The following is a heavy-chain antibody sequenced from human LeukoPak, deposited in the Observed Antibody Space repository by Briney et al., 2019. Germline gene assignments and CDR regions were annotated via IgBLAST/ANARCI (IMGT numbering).Heavy chain of an antibody. CDR1: GFTFSSYS. J-gene: IGHJ4*02. CDR2: IYSGGST. D-gene: IGHD5-24*01. V-gene: IGHV3-53*04. CDR3: ARVSDGYNSIYFDY. Sequence: PGGSLRLSCAASGFTFSSYSMNWVRQAPGKGLEWVSVIYSGGSTYYADSVKGRFTISRHNSKNTLYLQMNSLRAEDTAVYYCARVSDGYNSIYFDYWGQGTLVTVSS.